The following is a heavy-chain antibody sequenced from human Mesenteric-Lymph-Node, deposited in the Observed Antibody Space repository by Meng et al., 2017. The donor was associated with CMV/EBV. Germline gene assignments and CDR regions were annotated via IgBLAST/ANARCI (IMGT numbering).Heavy chain of an antibody. Sequence: GGSLRLSCAASGFTFSSYSMNWVRQAPGKGLEWVSAISGSGGSTYYADSVKGRFTISRDNSKNTLYLQMNSLRAEDTAVYYCAKDTLLYCSSTSCDAFDIWGQGTMVTVSS. D-gene: IGHD2-2*01. CDR3: AKDTLLYCSSTSCDAFDI. V-gene: IGHV3-23*01. CDR2: ISGSGGST. CDR1: GFTFSSYS. J-gene: IGHJ3*02.